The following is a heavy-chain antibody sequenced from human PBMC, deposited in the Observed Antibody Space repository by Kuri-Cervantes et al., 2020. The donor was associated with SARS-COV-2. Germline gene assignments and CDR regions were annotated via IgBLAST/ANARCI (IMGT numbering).Heavy chain of an antibody. Sequence: LRLSCSDSGGSISSGGYFWTWIRQPPGRGLEWIGYTYHSGPSYYNPSLKSRVSMSVDRSKNQFSLNLSSVTAADTAVYYCARRIDYWGQGALVTVSS. CDR3: ARRIDY. CDR2: TYHSGPS. CDR1: GGSISSGGYF. V-gene: IGHV4-30-2*01. J-gene: IGHJ4*02.